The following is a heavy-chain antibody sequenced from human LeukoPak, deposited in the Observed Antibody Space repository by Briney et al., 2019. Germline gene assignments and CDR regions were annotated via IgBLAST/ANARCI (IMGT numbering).Heavy chain of an antibody. V-gene: IGHV3-13*01. CDR3: AKQLGYCSDGSCYFPY. CDR2: IGTAGDT. Sequence: GGSLRLSCAASGFTFSRYDMHWVRQATGKGLEWVSAIGTAGDTYYPGSVKGRFTISRENATNSLYLQMNSLRAEDTAVYYCAKQLGYCSDGSCYFPYWGQGTLVTVSS. J-gene: IGHJ4*02. D-gene: IGHD2-15*01. CDR1: GFTFSRYD.